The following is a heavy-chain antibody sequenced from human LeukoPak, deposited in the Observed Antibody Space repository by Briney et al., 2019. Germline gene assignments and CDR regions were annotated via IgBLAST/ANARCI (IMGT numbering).Heavy chain of an antibody. CDR3: ASGSGSYCSDY. CDR2: INPSGGST. Sequence: ASVKVSCKASGYTFTSYYMHWVRQAPGQGLEWMGIINPSGGSTSYAQKFQGRVTMTRDTSTSTVYMELSSLRSDDTAVYYCASGSGSYCSDYWGQGTLVTVSS. CDR1: GYTFTSYY. D-gene: IGHD3-10*01. V-gene: IGHV1-46*01. J-gene: IGHJ4*02.